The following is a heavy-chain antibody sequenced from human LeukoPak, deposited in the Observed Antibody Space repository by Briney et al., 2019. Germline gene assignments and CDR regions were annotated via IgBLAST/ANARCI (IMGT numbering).Heavy chain of an antibody. D-gene: IGHD3-22*01. CDR1: GFTFSNFA. V-gene: IGHV3-23*01. CDR3: AKDLHDSSAHSGY. Sequence: GGSLRLSCAASGFTFSNFAMSWVRQAPGKGLEWVSTISGSGGSTFYAASVKGRFTISRDNSKNTMYLQMNSLRAEDTAVYYCAKDLHDSSAHSGYWGQGTLVTVSS. J-gene: IGHJ4*02. CDR2: ISGSGGST.